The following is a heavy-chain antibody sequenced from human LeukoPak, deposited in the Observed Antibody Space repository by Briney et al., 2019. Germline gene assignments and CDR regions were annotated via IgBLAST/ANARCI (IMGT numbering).Heavy chain of an antibody. CDR3: ARTPSGSGLFDY. CDR1: GGSISSGGYS. Sequence: SETLSLTCAVSGGSISSGGYSWSWIRQPPGKGLEWIGYIYHSGSTYYNPSLKSRVIISVDRSKNQFSLKLSSVTAADTAVYYCARTPSGSGLFDYWGQGTLVTVSS. D-gene: IGHD2-15*01. J-gene: IGHJ4*02. CDR2: IYHSGST. V-gene: IGHV4-30-2*01.